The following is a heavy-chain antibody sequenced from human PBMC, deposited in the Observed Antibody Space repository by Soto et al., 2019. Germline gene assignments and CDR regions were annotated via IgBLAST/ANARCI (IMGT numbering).Heavy chain of an antibody. J-gene: IGHJ6*02. CDR1: GYTFTGYY. CDR2: INPNSGGT. V-gene: IGHV1-2*02. Sequence: QVQLVQSGAEVKKPGASVKVSCKASGYTFTGYYMHWVRQAPGQGLEWMGWINPNSGGTNYAQKFQGRVTMTRDTSISTAYMEVSRPRSDDTAVYYCARDRNEYNWNYVLVRHHGMDVWGQGTTVTASS. D-gene: IGHD1-7*01. CDR3: ARDRNEYNWNYVLVRHHGMDV.